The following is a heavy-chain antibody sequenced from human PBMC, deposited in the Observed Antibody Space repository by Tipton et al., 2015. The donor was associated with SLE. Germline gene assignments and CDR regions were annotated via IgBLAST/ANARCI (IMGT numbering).Heavy chain of an antibody. CDR1: GFNFGSYA. Sequence: GSLRLSCAASGFNFGSYAMNWVRQAPGKGLEWVAGISGRGGDPHYADSVKGRLTISRDNSENTLFLQMNSLRAEDTAMYYCAKDPYDFWSGYYGGNLDYWGQGTPVTVSS. V-gene: IGHV3-23*01. D-gene: IGHD3-3*01. J-gene: IGHJ4*02. CDR2: ISGRGGDP. CDR3: AKDPYDFWSGYYGGNLDY.